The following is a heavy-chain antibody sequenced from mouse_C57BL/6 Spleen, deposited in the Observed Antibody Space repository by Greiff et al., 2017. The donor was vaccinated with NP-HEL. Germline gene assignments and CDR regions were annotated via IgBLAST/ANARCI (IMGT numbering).Heavy chain of an antibody. V-gene: IGHV2-2*01. CDR1: GFSLTSYG. CDR3: ARNGESYYAMDY. Sequence: QVQLKQSGPGLVQPSQSLSITCTVSGFSLTSYGVHWVRQSPGKGLEWLGVIWSGGSTDYNAAFISRLSISKDNSKSQVFFKMNSLQADDTAIYYCARNGESYYAMDYWGQGTSVTASS. J-gene: IGHJ4*01. CDR2: IWSGGST.